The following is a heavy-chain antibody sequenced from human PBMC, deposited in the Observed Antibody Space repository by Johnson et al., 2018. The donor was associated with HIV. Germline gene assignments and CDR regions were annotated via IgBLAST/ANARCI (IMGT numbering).Heavy chain of an antibody. D-gene: IGHD2-21*02. CDR1: GFPFSDYY. CDR3: ARDATPGGRDSVGYAFDL. V-gene: IGHV3-11*04. Sequence: QVHLVESGGGLVKPGGSLRLSCAASGFPFSDYYMTWIRQTPGKGLECLAYISTSGSSIYYTDSVKGRVTISRDNAKNSLFLPMNSLRAEDTAVYYCARDATPGGRDSVGYAFDLWGQGTMVTVSS. J-gene: IGHJ3*01. CDR2: ISTSGSSI.